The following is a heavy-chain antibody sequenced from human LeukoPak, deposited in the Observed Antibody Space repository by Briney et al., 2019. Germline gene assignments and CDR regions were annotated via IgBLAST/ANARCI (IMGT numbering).Heavy chain of an antibody. V-gene: IGHV1-3*01. CDR3: AREKQQLGQDYYYGMDV. J-gene: IGHJ6*04. D-gene: IGHD6-13*01. CDR2: INAGNGNT. CDR1: GYTSTSYA. Sequence: ASVKVSCKASGYTSTSYAMHWVRQAPGQRLEWMGWINAGNGNTKYSQKFQGRVTITRDTSASTAYMELSSLRSEDTAVYYCAREKQQLGQDYYYGMDVWGKGTTVTVSS.